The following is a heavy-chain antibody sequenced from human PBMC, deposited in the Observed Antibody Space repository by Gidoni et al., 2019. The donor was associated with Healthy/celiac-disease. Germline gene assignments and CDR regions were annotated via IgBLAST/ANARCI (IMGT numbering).Heavy chain of an antibody. CDR3: AKLGYSGYDFLLGGFDY. Sequence: EVQLLESGGGLVQPGGSLRLSCAASGFTFSSYAMSWVRQAPGKGLEWVSAISGSGGSTYYADAVKGRFTISRDNSKNTLYLQMNSLRAEDTAVYYCAKLGYSGYDFLLGGFDYWGQGTLVTVSS. D-gene: IGHD5-12*01. CDR1: GFTFSSYA. V-gene: IGHV3-23*01. J-gene: IGHJ4*02. CDR2: ISGSGGST.